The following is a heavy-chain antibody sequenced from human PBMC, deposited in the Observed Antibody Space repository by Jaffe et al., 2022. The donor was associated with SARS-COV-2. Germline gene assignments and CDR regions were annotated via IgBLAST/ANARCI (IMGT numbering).Heavy chain of an antibody. CDR2: MSFDGSNK. CDR3: ARDTYSTSWGGWFDP. Sequence: QVQLVESGGGVVQPGRSLRLSCAASGFTFSNYAMHWVRQAPGKGLEWVAVMSFDGSNKYYADSVKGRFTISRDNSKNTLYLQVNSLRAEDAAVYYCARDTYSTSWGGWFDPWGQGTLVTVSS. D-gene: IGHD2-2*01. V-gene: IGHV3-30*04. J-gene: IGHJ5*02. CDR1: GFTFSNYA.